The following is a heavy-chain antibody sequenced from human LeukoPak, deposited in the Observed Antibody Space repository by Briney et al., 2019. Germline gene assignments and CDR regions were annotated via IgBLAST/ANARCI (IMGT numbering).Heavy chain of an antibody. Sequence: SETLSLTCAVSGDSISNNYLWRWVRQFPGRGLECIGEIYRTGRTNYNPSLKSRVTISIDKSENQFSLNLRSVTAADTAVYYCGRHDYGDSSAAFDIWGQGTMVTVSS. V-gene: IGHV4-4*02. D-gene: IGHD4-17*01. CDR1: GDSISNNYL. CDR2: IYRTGRT. J-gene: IGHJ3*02. CDR3: GRHDYGDSSAAFDI.